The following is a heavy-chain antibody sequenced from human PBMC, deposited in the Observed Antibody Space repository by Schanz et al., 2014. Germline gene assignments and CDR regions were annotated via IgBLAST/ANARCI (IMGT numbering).Heavy chain of an antibody. CDR1: GYSLNELS. J-gene: IGHJ6*02. Sequence: QVQLVQSGAEVKKPGASVKVSCKVSGYSLNELSMHWVRQAPGRGLEWMGGFHHEDGDTVYAQKFQGRVIMTEDTSTDTAYVELSRLTSEDTSVYYCATEASRAWFYNDVDVWGQGTTVTVSS. D-gene: IGHD3-9*01. CDR3: ATEASRAWFYNDVDV. V-gene: IGHV1-24*01. CDR2: FHHEDGDT.